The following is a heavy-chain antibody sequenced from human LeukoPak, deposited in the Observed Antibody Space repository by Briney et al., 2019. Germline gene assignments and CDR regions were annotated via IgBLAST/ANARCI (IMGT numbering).Heavy chain of an antibody. CDR2: INPNSGGT. D-gene: IGHD1-26*01. V-gene: IGHV1-2*06. CDR3: ARAKVGATPFYY. CDR1: GYTFTGYY. J-gene: IGHJ4*02. Sequence: GASVKVSCKASGYTFTGYYMHWVRQAPGQGLEWMGRINPNSGGTNYAQKFQGRGTMTRDTSISTAYMELSRLRSDGTAVYYCARAKVGATPFYYWGQETLVTVSS.